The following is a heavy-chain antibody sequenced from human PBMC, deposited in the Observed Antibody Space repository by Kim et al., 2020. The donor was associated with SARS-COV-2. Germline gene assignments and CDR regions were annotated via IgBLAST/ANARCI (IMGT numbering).Heavy chain of an antibody. CDR2: IYYSGST. J-gene: IGHJ4*02. CDR3: ARGLGAFDY. Sequence: SETLSLTCTVSGGSISSYYWSWIRQPPGKGLEWIGYIYYSGSTNYNPSLKSRVTISVDTSKNQFSLKLSSVTAADTAVYYCARGLGAFDYWGQGTLVTVSS. V-gene: IGHV4-59*01. CDR1: GGSISSYY.